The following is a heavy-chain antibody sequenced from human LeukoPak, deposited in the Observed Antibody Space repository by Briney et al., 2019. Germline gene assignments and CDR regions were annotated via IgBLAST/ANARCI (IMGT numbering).Heavy chain of an antibody. CDR2: INHSGST. CDR1: GGSFSGYY. D-gene: IGHD3-16*02. J-gene: IGHJ4*02. CDR3: AREVNRYDYVWGSYRTSLYYFDY. V-gene: IGHV4-34*01. Sequence: SETLSLTCAVYGGSFSGYYWSWIRQPPRKGLEWIGEINHSGSTNYNPSLKSRVTISVDTSKNQFSLKLSSVTAADTAVYYCAREVNRYDYVWGSYRTSLYYFDYWGQGTLVTVSS.